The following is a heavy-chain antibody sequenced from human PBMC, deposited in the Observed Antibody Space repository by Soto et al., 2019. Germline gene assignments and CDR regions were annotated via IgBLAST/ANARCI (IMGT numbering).Heavy chain of an antibody. CDR2: IYHSGST. D-gene: IGHD3-10*01. Sequence: QVQLQESGPGLVKPSGTLSLTCAVSSGSISSSNWWSWVRQPPGKGLEWIGEIYHSGSTNYNPSLKSRVTISVDKSKNQFSLKLSSVTAADTAVYYCASARYYGSGSSAPYFDYWGQGALVTVSS. V-gene: IGHV4-4*02. CDR3: ASARYYGSGSSAPYFDY. J-gene: IGHJ4*02. CDR1: SGSISSSNW.